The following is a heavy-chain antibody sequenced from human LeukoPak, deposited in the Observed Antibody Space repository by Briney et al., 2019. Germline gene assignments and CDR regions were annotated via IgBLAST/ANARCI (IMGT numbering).Heavy chain of an antibody. CDR1: GASTSHFY. CDR2: MQYSGSS. Sequence: PSETLSLSCTVSGASTSHFYWNWIRQPPGKGLEWIGYMQYSGSSKHSPSLKSRVTISIDTSKNQFSLQLTSVTAADTAIYYCARSAEWLRNAFDIWGQGTMVRVSS. J-gene: IGHJ3*02. D-gene: IGHD5-12*01. CDR3: ARSAEWLRNAFDI. V-gene: IGHV4-59*01.